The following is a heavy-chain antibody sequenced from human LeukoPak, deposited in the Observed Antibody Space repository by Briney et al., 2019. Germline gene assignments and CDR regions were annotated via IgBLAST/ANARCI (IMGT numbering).Heavy chain of an antibody. CDR2: IHPGTGNP. CDR1: GHTFTEYY. D-gene: IGHD1-1*01. J-gene: IGHJ4*02. V-gene: IGHV1-2*02. Sequence: ASVKVSCKSSGHTFTEYYVHWVRQAPGLGLEWLGWIHPGTGNPNYAQKFQGRVTISRGTSINTAYMELIRLKSDDTAVYYCASYASGYNWLKVWGQGTLVTVSS. CDR3: ASYASGYNWLKV.